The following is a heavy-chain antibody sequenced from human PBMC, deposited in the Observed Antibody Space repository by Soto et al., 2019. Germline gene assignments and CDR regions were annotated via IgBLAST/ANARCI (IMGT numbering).Heavy chain of an antibody. CDR1: GGTFTTYT. CDR2: IIPNIGKI. D-gene: IGHD4-17*01. J-gene: IGHJ3*02. CDR3: ARGGVRGYGDYHDAFDI. Sequence: ASVKVSWKASGGTFTTYTINWVRQAPGQGFEWMGRIIPNIGKINYAQRFQGRVTMTTDTSTSTAYMELRSLRSDDTAVYYCARGGVRGYGDYHDAFDIWGQGTMVTVSS. V-gene: IGHV1-69*02.